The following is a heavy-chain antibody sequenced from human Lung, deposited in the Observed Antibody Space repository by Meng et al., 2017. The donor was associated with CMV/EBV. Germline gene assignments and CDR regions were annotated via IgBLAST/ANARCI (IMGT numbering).Heavy chain of an antibody. Sequence: SCAASGFTFDDYAMHWVRQAPGKGLEWVSGISWNSGSIGYADSVKGRFTISRDNAKNSLYLQMNSLRAEDMALYYCAKGLYGGNSGGFDYWGQGXLVTVSS. CDR3: AKGLYGGNSGGFDY. CDR2: ISWNSGSI. CDR1: GFTFDDYA. J-gene: IGHJ4*02. V-gene: IGHV3-9*03. D-gene: IGHD4-23*01.